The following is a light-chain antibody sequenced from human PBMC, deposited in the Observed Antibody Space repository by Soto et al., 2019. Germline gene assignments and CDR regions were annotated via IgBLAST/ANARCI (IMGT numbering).Light chain of an antibody. Sequence: EIVLTQSPGTLSLSPGDRATLSCRASQSVSGSYLAWYQQKPGQAPRLLIYGASNRATGIPDRFSGSGSGTDFTLTISRLEPXXFAVYYCQQYGSSPMAFGQGTKVEIK. J-gene: IGKJ1*01. CDR3: QQYGSSPMA. CDR1: QSVSGSY. V-gene: IGKV3-20*01. CDR2: GAS.